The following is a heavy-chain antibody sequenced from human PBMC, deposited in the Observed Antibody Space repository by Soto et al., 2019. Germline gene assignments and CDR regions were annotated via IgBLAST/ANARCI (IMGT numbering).Heavy chain of an antibody. CDR3: AKDPFYSSGWYLDYYYGMDV. D-gene: IGHD6-19*01. CDR1: GFTFSSYG. V-gene: IGHV3-30*18. CDR2: ISYDGSNK. J-gene: IGHJ6*02. Sequence: PGGSLRLSCAASGFTFSSYGMHWVRQAPGKGLEWVAVISYDGSNKYYADSVKGRFNISRDNSKNTLYLQMNSLRAEDTAVYYCAKDPFYSSGWYLDYYYGMDVWGQGTTVTVSS.